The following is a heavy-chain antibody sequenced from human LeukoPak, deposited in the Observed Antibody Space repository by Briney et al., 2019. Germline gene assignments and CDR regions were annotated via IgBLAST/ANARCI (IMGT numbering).Heavy chain of an antibody. D-gene: IGHD1-26*01. Sequence: PGGSLRLSCAASGFTVTSNYMSWVRQAPGKGLEWVSIIYTDGTTFYADSVKGRFAISRDNSKNTLYLQMNSLKTEDTAVYYCARVAGSGSYSPFDYWGQGTLVTVSS. J-gene: IGHJ4*02. CDR3: ARVAGSGSYSPFDY. V-gene: IGHV3-53*01. CDR2: IYTDGTT. CDR1: GFTVTSNY.